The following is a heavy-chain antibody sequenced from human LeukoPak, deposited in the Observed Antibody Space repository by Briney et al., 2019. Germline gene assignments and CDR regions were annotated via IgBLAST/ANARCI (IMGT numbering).Heavy chain of an antibody. D-gene: IGHD3-3*01. CDR1: GFTFSSSD. CDR3: AREVDYDFWSGYKEGENYYYYGMDV. CDR2: ISYDGSNT. J-gene: IGHJ6*02. V-gene: IGHV3-30*03. Sequence: PGRSLRLSCAASGFTFSSSDMHWVRQAPGKGLEWVAVISYDGSNTYYAVSVKGRFTISRDNSKNTLYLQMNSLRAEDTAVYYCAREVDYDFWSGYKEGENYYYYGMDVWGQGTTVTVSS.